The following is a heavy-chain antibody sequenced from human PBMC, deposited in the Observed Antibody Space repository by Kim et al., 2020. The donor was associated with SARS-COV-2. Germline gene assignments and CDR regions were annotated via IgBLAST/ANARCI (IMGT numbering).Heavy chain of an antibody. V-gene: IGHV3-23*01. CDR1: GFNFGTFD. CDR3: VKGAWLDY. D-gene: IGHD5-12*01. Sequence: GGSLRLSCVASGFNFGTFDMSWVRQAPGKGLKWVSVINGRDGSTYYAESVKGRFTVSRDSARNTLYLQMNSLRSDDTAIYYCVKGAWLDYWGPGTLVTVSS. CDR2: INGRDGST. J-gene: IGHJ4*02.